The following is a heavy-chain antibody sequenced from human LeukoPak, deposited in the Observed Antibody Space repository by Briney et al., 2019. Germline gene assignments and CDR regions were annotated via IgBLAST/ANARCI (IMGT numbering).Heavy chain of an antibody. J-gene: IGHJ5*02. CDR3: TKALDL. Sequence: PGGSLRLSCAASGFTFSESWMDWVRQAPGKGLEWVANINQDGTVTYYVDSAKGRFTISRGNAKNSLYLQMDSLRVEDTAMYYCTKALDLWGQGSLVTPSS. V-gene: IGHV3-7*01. CDR1: GFTFSESW. CDR2: INQDGTVT.